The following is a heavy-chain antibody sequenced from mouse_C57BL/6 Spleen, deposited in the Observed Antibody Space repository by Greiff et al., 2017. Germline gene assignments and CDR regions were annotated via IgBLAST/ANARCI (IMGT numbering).Heavy chain of an antibody. Sequence: EVMLVESEGGLVQPGSSMKLSCTASGFTFSDYYMAWVRQVPEKGLEWVANINYDGSSTYYLDSLKSRFIISRDNAKNILYLQMSSLKSEDTATYYCAREGTMVTYFDVWGTGTTVTVSS. CDR3: AREGTMVTYFDV. V-gene: IGHV5-16*01. CDR1: GFTFSDYY. J-gene: IGHJ1*03. CDR2: INYDGSST. D-gene: IGHD2-2*01.